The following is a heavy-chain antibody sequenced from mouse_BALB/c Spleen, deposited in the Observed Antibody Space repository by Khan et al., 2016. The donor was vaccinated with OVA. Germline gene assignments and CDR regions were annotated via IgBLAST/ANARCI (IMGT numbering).Heavy chain of an antibody. J-gene: IGHJ3*01. CDR2: ISDLAYTI. D-gene: IGHD1-2*01. CDR3: ARGGGTAPFAY. Sequence: EVELVESGGGLVQPGGSRKLSCAASGFTFSDYGMAWVRQAPGKGLEWVAFISDLAYTIYYADTVTGRFTISGENAKNTLYMEMSSLRSEDTAIYYCARGGGTAPFAYWGLGTLVTVSA. CDR1: GFTFSDYG. V-gene: IGHV5-15*02.